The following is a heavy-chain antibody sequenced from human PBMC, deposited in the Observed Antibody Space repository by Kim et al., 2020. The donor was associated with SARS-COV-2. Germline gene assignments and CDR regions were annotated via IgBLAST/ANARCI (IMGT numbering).Heavy chain of an antibody. V-gene: IGHV4-31*02. J-gene: IGHJ4*02. Sequence: LQSRVTISEDTSKNQFSLKLSSVTAADTAVYYCARGYFCSGGSCYGGYYWGQGTLVTVSS. D-gene: IGHD2-15*01. CDR3: ARGYFCSGGSCYGGYY.